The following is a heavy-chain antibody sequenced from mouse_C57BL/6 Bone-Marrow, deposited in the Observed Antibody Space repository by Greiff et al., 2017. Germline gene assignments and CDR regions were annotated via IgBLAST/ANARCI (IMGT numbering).Heavy chain of an antibody. V-gene: IGHV14-4*01. Sequence: EVQLQESGAELVRPGASVKLSCTASGFNIKDDYMHWVKQRPEPGLEWIGWIDPENGATEYASKFQGKATITADTSSNTAYLQLSSLTSEDTAVYYCTAPYYSNWGYFDVWGTGTTVTVSS. D-gene: IGHD2-5*01. CDR1: GFNIKDDY. CDR2: IDPENGAT. CDR3: TAPYYSNWGYFDV. J-gene: IGHJ1*03.